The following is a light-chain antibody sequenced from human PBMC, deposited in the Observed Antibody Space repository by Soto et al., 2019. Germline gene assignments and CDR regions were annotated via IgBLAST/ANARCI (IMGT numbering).Light chain of an antibody. J-gene: IGKJ2*01. CDR2: GSS. CDR1: QSVSNNY. CDR3: QQYGSSPPYT. Sequence: EVVLTQSPGTLSLSPGERATLSCRASQSVSNNYFAWYQQKPGQAPRLLIFGSSDRATGIPDRFSGSGSGTDFTLPISRLEPEDFEVYYCQQYGSSPPYTFGQGTKLEIK. V-gene: IGKV3-20*01.